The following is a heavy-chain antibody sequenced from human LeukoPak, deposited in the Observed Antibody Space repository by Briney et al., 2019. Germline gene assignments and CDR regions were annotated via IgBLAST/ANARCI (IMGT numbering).Heavy chain of an antibody. J-gene: IGHJ4*02. Sequence: SETLSLTCTVSGGSISSYYWSWIRQPPGKGLEWIGYIYYSGSTNYNPSLKSRVTISVDTSKNQFSLKLRSVTAADTAVYYCARTDYYGSGSYYKNWGQGTLVTVSS. V-gene: IGHV4-59*01. CDR2: IYYSGST. CDR1: GGSISSYY. D-gene: IGHD3-10*01. CDR3: ARTDYYGSGSYYKN.